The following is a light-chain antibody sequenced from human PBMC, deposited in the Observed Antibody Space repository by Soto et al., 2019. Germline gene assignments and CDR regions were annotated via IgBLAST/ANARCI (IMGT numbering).Light chain of an antibody. Sequence: DIQMTQSPSSLSASVGDRVTITCRASQGIIDYLAWYQQKPGKVPKLLIYAASTLQSGVPSRFSGSGSGTDFTLTISSRQPEDVATYYCQKYNTAPQTFGPGTRVEIK. V-gene: IGKV1-27*01. CDR2: AAS. CDR3: QKYNTAPQT. J-gene: IGKJ1*01. CDR1: QGIIDY.